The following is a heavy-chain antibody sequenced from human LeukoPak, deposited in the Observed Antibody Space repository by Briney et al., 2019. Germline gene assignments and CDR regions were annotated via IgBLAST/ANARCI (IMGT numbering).Heavy chain of an antibody. CDR3: ARHFTYYDYVWGSYRYYYFAY. CDR1: GGSISGYY. D-gene: IGHD3-16*02. Sequence: SETLSLTCTVSGGSISGYYWSWIRQPPGKGLEWIGYIYYSGSTNYNPSLKSRVTISVDTSKNQFSLKLSSVTAADTAVYYCARHFTYYDYVWGSYRYYYFAYWGQGTLVTVSS. V-gene: IGHV4-59*08. J-gene: IGHJ4*02. CDR2: IYYSGST.